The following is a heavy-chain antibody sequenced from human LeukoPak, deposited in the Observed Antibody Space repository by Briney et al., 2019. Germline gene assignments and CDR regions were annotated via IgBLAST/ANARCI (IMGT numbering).Heavy chain of an antibody. V-gene: IGHV3-30*02. CDR3: AKVRSRAAADAEDY. CDR1: GFTFSSYG. Sequence: GGSLRLSCAASGFTFSSYGMHWVRQAPGKGLEWVAFIRYDGSNKYYADSVKGRLTISRDNSKNTLYLQMNSLRAEDTAVYYCAKVRSRAAADAEDYWGQGTLVTVSS. CDR2: IRYDGSNK. D-gene: IGHD6-13*01. J-gene: IGHJ4*02.